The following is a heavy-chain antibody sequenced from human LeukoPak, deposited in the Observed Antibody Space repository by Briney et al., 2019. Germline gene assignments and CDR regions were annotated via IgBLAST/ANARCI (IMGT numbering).Heavy chain of an antibody. J-gene: IGHJ3*02. V-gene: IGHV4-59*01. CDR1: GGSISSYY. CDR2: IYYSGST. D-gene: IGHD5-24*01. Sequence: SETLSLTCTVSGGSISSYYWSWIRQPPGKGLEWIGYIYYSGSTNYNPSLRSRVTISVDTSKNQFSLRLSSVTAADTAVYYCARDLVKRWLQLTQNHAFDIWGQGTMVTVSS. CDR3: ARDLVKRWLQLTQNHAFDI.